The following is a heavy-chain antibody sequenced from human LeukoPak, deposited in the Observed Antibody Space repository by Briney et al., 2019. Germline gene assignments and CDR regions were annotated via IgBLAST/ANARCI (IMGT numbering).Heavy chain of an antibody. D-gene: IGHD6-6*01. CDR3: ARTYSSFDWFDP. CDR2: INHSGST. CDR1: GGSFSGYY. V-gene: IGHV4-34*01. Sequence: PSETLSLTCAVYGGSFSGYYWSWIRQPPGKGLEWIGEINHSGSTNYNPSLKSRVTISVDKSKNQFSLKLSSVTAADTAVYYCARTYSSFDWFDPWGQGTLVTVSS. J-gene: IGHJ5*02.